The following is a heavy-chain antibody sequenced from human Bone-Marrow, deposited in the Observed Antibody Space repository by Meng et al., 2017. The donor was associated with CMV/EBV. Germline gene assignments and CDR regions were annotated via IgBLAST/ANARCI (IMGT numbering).Heavy chain of an antibody. CDR3: ARAYCSSNSCTDY. Sequence: GSLRLSWTASGGSASSGSYYWSWIRQPPGKGLEWLGYIYYSGSTNYNPSLKSRVTISVDTSKNQFSLKLSSVTAADTAVYYWARAYCSSNSCTDYWGQGTLVTVSS. D-gene: IGHD2-2*01. CDR1: GGSASSGSYY. V-gene: IGHV4-61*01. J-gene: IGHJ4*02. CDR2: IYYSGST.